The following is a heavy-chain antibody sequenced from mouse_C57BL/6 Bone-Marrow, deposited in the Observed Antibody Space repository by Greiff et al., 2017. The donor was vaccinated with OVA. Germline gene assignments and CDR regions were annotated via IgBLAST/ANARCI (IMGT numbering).Heavy chain of an antibody. CDR3: ARGGLRRFAY. CDR1: GYTFTSYG. J-gene: IGHJ3*01. CDR2: IYPRSGNT. Sequence: VKVVESGAELARPGASVKLSCKASGYTFTSYGISWVKQRTGQGLEWIGEIYPRSGNTYYNEKFKGKATLTADKSSSTAYMELRSLTSEDSAVYFCARGGLRRFAYWGQGTLVTVSA. V-gene: IGHV1-81*01. D-gene: IGHD2-4*01.